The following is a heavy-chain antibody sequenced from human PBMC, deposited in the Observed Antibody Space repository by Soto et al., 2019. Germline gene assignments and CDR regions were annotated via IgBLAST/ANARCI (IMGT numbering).Heavy chain of an antibody. Sequence: QVQLVQSGAEVKKPGASVKVSCKASGYTFTSYGISWVRQAPGQGLEWMGWISAYNGNTNYAQKLQGRVTMTTDTSTSTAYKELRSLRSDDTAVYYCAREKVVLNTVKRRGWFDPWGQGTLVTVSS. CDR2: ISAYNGNT. D-gene: IGHD4-17*01. CDR1: GYTFTSYG. V-gene: IGHV1-18*01. CDR3: AREKVVLNTVKRRGWFDP. J-gene: IGHJ5*02.